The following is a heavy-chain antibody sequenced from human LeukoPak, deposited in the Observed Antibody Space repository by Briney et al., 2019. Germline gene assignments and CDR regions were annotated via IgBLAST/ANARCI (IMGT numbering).Heavy chain of an antibody. D-gene: IGHD5-18*01. V-gene: IGHV4-39*07. J-gene: IGHJ4*02. CDR2: IYYSGST. CDR3: AREDTATVVDY. CDR1: GGSISSSSYY. Sequence: SETLSLTCTVSGGSISSSSYYWGWIRQPPGKGLEWIGSIYYSGSTYYNPSLKSRVTISVDTSKNQFSLKLSSVTAADTAVYYCAREDTATVVDYWGQGTLVSVSS.